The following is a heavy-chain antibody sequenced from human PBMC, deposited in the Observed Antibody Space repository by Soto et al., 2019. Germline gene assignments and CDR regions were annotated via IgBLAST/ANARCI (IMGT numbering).Heavy chain of an antibody. Sequence: EVQLVESGGGLVQPGGSLRLSCAASGFPFSSYSMNWVRQAPGKGLDWVSYISSSGSTIYYADSVKGRFTISRDNAKNSLYLQMNSLGDEDTAVYYCARDITMNNWFAPGAQGTRVTVPS. J-gene: IGHJ5*02. V-gene: IGHV3-48*02. CDR1: GFPFSSYS. CDR3: ARDITMNNWFAP. D-gene: IGHD3-3*01. CDR2: ISSSGSTI.